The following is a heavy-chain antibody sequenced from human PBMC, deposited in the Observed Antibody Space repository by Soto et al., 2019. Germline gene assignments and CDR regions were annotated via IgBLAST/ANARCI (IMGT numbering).Heavy chain of an antibody. CDR1: GFTFSSYG. V-gene: IGHV3-33*01. CDR3: ARDGPYYDYIWGSYRYRHFDY. CDR2: IWYDGSNK. Sequence: GGSLRLSCAASGFTFSSYGMHWVRQAPGKGLEWVAVIWYDGSNKYYADSVKGRFTISRDNSKNTLYLQMNSLRAEDTAVYYCARDGPYYDYIWGSYRYRHFDYWGQGTLVTVSS. J-gene: IGHJ4*02. D-gene: IGHD3-16*02.